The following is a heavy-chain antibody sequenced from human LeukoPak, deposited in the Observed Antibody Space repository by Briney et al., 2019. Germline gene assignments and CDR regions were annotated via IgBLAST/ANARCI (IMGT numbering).Heavy chain of an antibody. J-gene: IGHJ4*02. CDR2: IYYSGTT. CDR3: ARGRSDYPDRFDY. CDR1: GGSISGYY. D-gene: IGHD4-17*01. Sequence: SETLSLTCTVSGGSISGYYWSWIRQPPGKGLEWIGYIYYSGTTNYNPSLKSRVTISVDTSKNHFSLKLSSVTAADTAVYYCARGRSDYPDRFDYWGQGTLVTVSS. V-gene: IGHV4-59*01.